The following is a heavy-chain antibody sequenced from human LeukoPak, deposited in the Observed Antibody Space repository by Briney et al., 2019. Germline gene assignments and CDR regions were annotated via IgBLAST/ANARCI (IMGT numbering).Heavy chain of an antibody. D-gene: IGHD6-19*01. CDR3: ASPRAQWVVNDCFDM. V-gene: IGHV4-61*05. CDR2: IYYSRST. J-gene: IGHJ3*02. Sequence: TLSLTCTVSGGSISISGEYWTWIRPAQGKGLEGIGYIYYSRSTNYNPSLKSRVTISIDTSKTQFSLKLSSVTAADTDVYYCASPRAQWVVNDCFDMWGQGTLVTVSS. CDR1: GGSISISGEY.